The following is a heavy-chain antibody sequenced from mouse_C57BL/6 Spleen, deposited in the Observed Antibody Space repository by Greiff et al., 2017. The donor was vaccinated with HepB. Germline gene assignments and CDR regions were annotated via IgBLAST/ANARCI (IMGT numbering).Heavy chain of an antibody. CDR2: IYPGSGST. CDR3: ARRGSEDAMDY. D-gene: IGHD3-1*01. Sequence: QVQLQQSGAELVKPGASVKMSCKASGYTFTSYWITWVKQRPGQGLEWIGDIYPGSGSTNYNEKFKSKATLTVDTSSSTAYMQLSSLTSEDSAVYYCARRGSEDAMDYWGQGTSVTVSS. CDR1: GYTFTSYW. J-gene: IGHJ4*01. V-gene: IGHV1-55*01.